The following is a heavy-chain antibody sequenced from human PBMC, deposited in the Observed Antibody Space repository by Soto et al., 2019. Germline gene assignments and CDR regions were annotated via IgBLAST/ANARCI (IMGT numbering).Heavy chain of an antibody. V-gene: IGHV1-69*01. J-gene: IGHJ4*02. CDR3: ARDGGRHSGGIDY. D-gene: IGHD1-26*01. CDR1: GGTFSSYS. Sequence: QVQLVQSGAEVKKPGSSVKVSCKASGGTFSSYSINWVRQAPGQGLEWMGEIIPIFGTANYAQKFQGRVTITADESTSTAYMELSSLRSEVTAVYYCARDGGRHSGGIDYWRQGTLVTVSS. CDR2: IIPIFGTA.